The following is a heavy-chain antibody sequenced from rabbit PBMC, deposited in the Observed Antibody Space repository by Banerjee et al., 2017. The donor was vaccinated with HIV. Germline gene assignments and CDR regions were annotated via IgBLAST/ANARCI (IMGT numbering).Heavy chain of an antibody. Sequence: QEQLEESGGDLVKPEGSLTLTCTASGFSFSSSYWICWVRQAPGKGLEWIACIYTGSSGSTYYASWAKGRFTISKTSSTTVTLQLNSLTAADTATYFCARFWTLWGQGTLVTVS. CDR3: ARFWTL. J-gene: IGHJ4*01. CDR1: GFSFSSSYW. CDR2: IYTGSSGST. D-gene: IGHD5-1*01. V-gene: IGHV1S45*01.